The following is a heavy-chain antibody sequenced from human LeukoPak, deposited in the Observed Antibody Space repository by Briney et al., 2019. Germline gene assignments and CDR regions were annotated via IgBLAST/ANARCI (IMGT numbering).Heavy chain of an antibody. Sequence: GGSLRLSCSASGFTFSNCAMHWVRQAPGKGLECVSAISTDGGGTYYADSVKGRFTISRDNSKDTLFLQMSSLRPEDTAVYYCVKRVAGSRGYDYWGQGTLVTVSS. D-gene: IGHD3-22*01. CDR3: VKRVAGSRGYDY. CDR2: ISTDGGGT. CDR1: GFTFSNCA. V-gene: IGHV3-64D*06. J-gene: IGHJ4*02.